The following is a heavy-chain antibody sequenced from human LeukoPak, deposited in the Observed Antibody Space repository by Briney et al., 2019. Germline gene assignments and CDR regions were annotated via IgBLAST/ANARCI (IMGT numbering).Heavy chain of an antibody. CDR2: ISSSGSTI. CDR1: GFTFSDYY. D-gene: IGHD3-9*01. V-gene: IGHV3-11*04. J-gene: IGHJ6*02. CDR3: AREGRWLSGDYYYYGMDV. Sequence: GGSLRLSCAASGFTFSDYYMSWIRQAPGKGLEWVSYISSSGSTIYYADSVKGRFTISRDNSKNTLYLQMNSLRAEDTAVYYCAREGRWLSGDYYYYGMDVWGQGTTVTVSS.